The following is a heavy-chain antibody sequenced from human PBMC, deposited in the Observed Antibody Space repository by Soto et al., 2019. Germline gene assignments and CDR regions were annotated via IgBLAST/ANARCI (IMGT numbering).Heavy chain of an antibody. CDR2: IYHSGST. Sequence: QLQLQESGSALVKPSQTLSLTCAVSGGSISSGGYSWSSIRQPPGKGLEWIGYIYHSGSTYYIPPLKIRVTLSVDMDKSLFSLKLSSVTGADTAVNYFARVPGPWGQGALVTVSS. V-gene: IGHV4-30-2*01. CDR1: GGSISSGGYS. J-gene: IGHJ5*02. CDR3: ARVPGP.